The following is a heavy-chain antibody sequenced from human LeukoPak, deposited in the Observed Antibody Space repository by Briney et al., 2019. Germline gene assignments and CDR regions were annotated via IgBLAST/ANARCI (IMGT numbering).Heavy chain of an antibody. D-gene: IGHD5-24*01. Sequence: TSETLSLTCSVSGGSISSYYWSWIRQPPGKGLEWIGYIYYSGRTNYNPSLKSRVTISVDTSKNQSSLTLSSVTAADTAVYYCARVGWLQFIDIWGQGTMVTVSS. V-gene: IGHV4-59*01. CDR2: IYYSGRT. J-gene: IGHJ3*02. CDR3: ARVGWLQFIDI. CDR1: GGSISSYY.